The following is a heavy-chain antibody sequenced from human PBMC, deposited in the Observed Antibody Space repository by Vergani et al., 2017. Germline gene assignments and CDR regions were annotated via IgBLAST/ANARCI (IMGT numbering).Heavy chain of an antibody. D-gene: IGHD6-13*01. CDR2: IIPIFGTA. V-gene: IGHV1-69*01. CDR3: ARGKPGYSSSWYGSHWFDP. CDR1: GGTFSSYA. J-gene: IGHJ5*02. Sequence: QVQLVQSGAEVKKPGSSVKVSCKASGGTFSSYAISWVRQAPGQGLEWMGGIIPIFGTANYAQKFQGRVTITADESTSTAYMELSSLRSEDTAVYYCARGKPGYSSSWYGSHWFDPWGQGTLVTVSS.